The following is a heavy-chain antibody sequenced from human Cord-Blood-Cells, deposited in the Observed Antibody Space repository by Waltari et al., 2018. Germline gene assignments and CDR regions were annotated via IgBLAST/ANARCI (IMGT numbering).Heavy chain of an antibody. CDR2: IRSKANSYAT. D-gene: IGHD4-4*01. V-gene: IGHV3-73*02. J-gene: IGHJ4*02. CDR3: IVTTLDY. CDR1: GFTFSGLA. Sequence: EVQLVESGGGLVQPGGSLKLSCAASGFTFSGLAMHWVRQASGKGLEWVGRIRSKANSYATAYAASVKGRFTISRDDSKNTAYLQMNSLKTEDTAVYYCIVTTLDYWGQGTLVTVSS.